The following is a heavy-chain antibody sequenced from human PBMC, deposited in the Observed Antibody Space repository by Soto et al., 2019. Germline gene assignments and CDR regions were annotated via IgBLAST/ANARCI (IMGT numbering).Heavy chain of an antibody. CDR1: GFTFDYYW. D-gene: IGHD2-15*01. J-gene: IGHJ4*02. CDR2: IHSDGPST. V-gene: IGHV3-74*01. Sequence: EVQLVESGGGLVQPGESLRLSCAASGFTFDYYWMHWVRQAPGKGLVWVSRIHSDGPSTTYADSVKGRSTISRDNAKNALALQMTSLSAEPTAGSCRTRGDRGAFDHWGQGTLVTVSS. CDR3: TRGDRGAFDH.